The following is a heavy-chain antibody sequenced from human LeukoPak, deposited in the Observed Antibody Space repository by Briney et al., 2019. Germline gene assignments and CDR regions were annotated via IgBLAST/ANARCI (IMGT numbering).Heavy chain of an antibody. CDR2: IYHSGST. J-gene: IGHJ6*03. CDR1: GGSISSTNW. D-gene: IGHD3-10*01. Sequence: SGTLSLTCAVSGGSISSTNWWSWVRQPPGEGLEWIGEIYHSGSTNYNPSLKSRVTISVDRSKNQFSLSLSSETAADTAVYYCARDQRGYYYYMDVWGKGTTVTVSS. V-gene: IGHV4-4*02. CDR3: ARDQRGYYYYMDV.